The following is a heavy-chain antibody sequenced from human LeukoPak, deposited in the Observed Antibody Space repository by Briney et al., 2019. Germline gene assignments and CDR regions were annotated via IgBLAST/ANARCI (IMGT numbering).Heavy chain of an antibody. V-gene: IGHV1-8*03. CDR1: GYTFTSYD. J-gene: IGHJ6*03. CDR2: MNPNSGNT. D-gene: IGHD2-2*01. Sequence: ASVKVSCKASGYTFTSYDINWVRQATGQGLEWMGWMNPNSGNTGYAQKFQGRVTITRNTSISTAYMELSSLRSEDTAVYYCARGRAAIPSFYYYYMDVWGKGTTVTVSS. CDR3: ARGRAAIPSFYYYYMDV.